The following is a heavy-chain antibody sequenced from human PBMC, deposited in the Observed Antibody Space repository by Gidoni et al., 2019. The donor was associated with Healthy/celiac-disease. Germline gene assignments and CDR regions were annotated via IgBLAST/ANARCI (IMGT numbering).Heavy chain of an antibody. J-gene: IGHJ4*02. CDR2: ISYDGSNK. D-gene: IGHD3-22*01. CDR1: GFTFSSYG. Sequence: QVQLVESGGGVVQPGRSLRLSCAASGFTFSSYGMHWVRQAPGKGLEWVAVISYDGSNKYYADSVKGRFTISRDNSKNTLYLQMNSLRAEDTAVYYCAKTAWYYDSSGQAYPDYWGQGTLVTVSS. CDR3: AKTAWYYDSSGQAYPDY. V-gene: IGHV3-30*18.